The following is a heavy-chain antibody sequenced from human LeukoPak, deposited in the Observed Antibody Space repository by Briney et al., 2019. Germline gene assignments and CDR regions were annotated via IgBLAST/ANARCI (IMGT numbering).Heavy chain of an antibody. CDR1: GGSISSGSYY. CDR3: ARDRRDNRGYYHPPGYFDH. V-gene: IGHV4-61*02. Sequence: PSETLSLTCTVSGGSISSGSYYWSWIRQTAGKGLEWIGRIYSSGSTNYNPSLMSRVTISIDTSKNQFSLKLSSVTAADTAVYYCARDRRDNRGYYHPPGYFDHWGQGTLVTVSS. D-gene: IGHD3-22*01. CDR2: IYSSGST. J-gene: IGHJ4*02.